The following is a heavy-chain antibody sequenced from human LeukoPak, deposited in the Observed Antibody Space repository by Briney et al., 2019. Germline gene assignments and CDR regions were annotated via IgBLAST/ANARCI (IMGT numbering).Heavy chain of an antibody. V-gene: IGHV4-59*01. Sequence: SETLSLTCTVSGGSISSYYWSWIRQPPGKGLEWIGYIYCSGSTNYNPSLKSRVTISVDTSKNQFSLKLSSVTAADTAVYYCARDGSGSSGWYNFDYWGQGTLVTVSS. CDR3: ARDGSGSSGWYNFDY. D-gene: IGHD6-19*01. J-gene: IGHJ4*02. CDR2: IYCSGST. CDR1: GGSISSYY.